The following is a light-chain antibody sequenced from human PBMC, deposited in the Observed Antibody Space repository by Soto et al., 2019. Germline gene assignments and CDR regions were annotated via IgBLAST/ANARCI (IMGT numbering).Light chain of an antibody. J-gene: IGLJ1*01. V-gene: IGLV2-14*01. CDR2: EVS. CDR3: SSYTSAGTLV. CDR1: SSDIGGYNC. Sequence: QSVLTQPASVSGSPGQSITISCTGTSSDIGGYNCVSWYQQYPGKAPKLMIFEVSNRPSGVSNRFSGSKSGNTASLTISGLQAEDEADYYCSSYTSAGTLVFGTGTKVTVL.